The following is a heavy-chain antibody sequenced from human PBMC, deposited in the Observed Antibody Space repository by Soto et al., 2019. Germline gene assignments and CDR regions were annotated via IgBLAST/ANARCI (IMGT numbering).Heavy chain of an antibody. J-gene: IGHJ4*02. D-gene: IGHD3-9*01. V-gene: IGHV1-3*01. CDR3: ARNLMDYDILTGYYMGYYFDY. CDR2: INAGNGNT. Sequence: GASVKVSCKASGYTFTDYYMHWVRQAPGQGLEWMGWINAGNGNTKYSQKFQGRVTITRDTSASTAYMELSSLRSEDTAVYYCARNLMDYDILTGYYMGYYFDYWGQGTLVTVSS. CDR1: GYTFTDYY.